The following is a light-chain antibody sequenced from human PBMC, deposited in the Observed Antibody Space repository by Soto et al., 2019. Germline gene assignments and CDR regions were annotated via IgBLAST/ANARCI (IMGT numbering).Light chain of an antibody. J-gene: IGKJ2*03. V-gene: IGKV3-20*01. Sequence: EVVLTQSPGTLSLSPGERATLFCRASQTINSKYLVWYQQKPARPPILLIYGASSRATGIPDRFSGRGSGTDFILTISTLEPEDFAVYYCQHYTNSPPLYSFGQGTKLEI. CDR3: QHYTNSPPLYS. CDR1: QTINSKY. CDR2: GAS.